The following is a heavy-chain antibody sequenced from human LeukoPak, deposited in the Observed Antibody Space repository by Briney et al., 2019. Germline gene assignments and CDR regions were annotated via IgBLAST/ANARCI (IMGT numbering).Heavy chain of an antibody. Sequence: GSLRLSCAASGFTFSSYSMNWVRQAPGKGLQWVSAISNDGGGTTYADFVKGRFTISRDNSKNTLFLQMSSLRAEDTALYYCAKGGSGYFADLWGQGTLVTVSS. V-gene: IGHV3-23*01. CDR2: ISNDGGGT. CDR3: AKGGSGYFADL. J-gene: IGHJ5*02. D-gene: IGHD3-22*01. CDR1: GFTFSSYS.